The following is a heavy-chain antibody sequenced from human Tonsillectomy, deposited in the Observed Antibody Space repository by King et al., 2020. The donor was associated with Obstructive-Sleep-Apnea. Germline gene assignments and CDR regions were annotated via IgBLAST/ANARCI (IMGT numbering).Heavy chain of an antibody. V-gene: IGHV2-70*01. J-gene: IGHJ5*02. Sequence: VTLKESGPSLVKPTQTLTLTCTFSGFSLSTSGMCVSWIRQPPGKALEWLALMLWDDDKYYSTSLKTRLTISKDTSKNQVVLTMTNMDPVDTATYYCARSGYSYGWFDPWGQGTLVTVSS. CDR1: GFSLSTSGMC. CDR3: ARSGYSYGWFDP. CDR2: MLWDDDK. D-gene: IGHD5-18*01.